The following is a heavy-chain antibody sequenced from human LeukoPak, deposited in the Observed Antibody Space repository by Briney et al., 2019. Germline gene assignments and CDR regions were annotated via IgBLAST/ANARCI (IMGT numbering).Heavy chain of an antibody. CDR3: ARGSYLLNWFDP. CDR1: GYSISSGYY. CDR2: IYHSGST. V-gene: IGHV4-38-2*02. J-gene: IGHJ5*02. D-gene: IGHD1-26*01. Sequence: KTSETLSLTCTVSGYSISSGYYWGWIRQPPGQGLEWIGSIYHSGSTYYNPSLKSRVTISVDTSENQFSLKLSSVTAADTAVYYCARGSYLLNWFDPWGQGTLVTVSS.